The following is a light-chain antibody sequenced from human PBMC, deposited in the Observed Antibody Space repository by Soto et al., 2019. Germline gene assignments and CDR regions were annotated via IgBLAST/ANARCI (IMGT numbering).Light chain of an antibody. Sequence: VLSQNTGTLSLSPGERATLSCRASQSVSSSYLAWYQQKPGQAPRLLIYGASSRATGIPDRFSGSGSGTDFTLTISRLEPEDFAVYYCQQYGSSLLTFGGGTKVDIK. CDR3: QQYGSSLLT. CDR2: GAS. V-gene: IGKV3-20*01. J-gene: IGKJ4*01. CDR1: QSVSSSY.